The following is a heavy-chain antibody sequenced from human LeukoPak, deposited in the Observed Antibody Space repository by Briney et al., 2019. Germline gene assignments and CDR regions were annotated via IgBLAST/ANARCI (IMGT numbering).Heavy chain of an antibody. CDR3: ARDQRGAVLYFDY. Sequence: GGSVRLSCVASGFTFSIYGMSWVRHAPGKGLECVSAIIGRGGNTYYADSVKGRLTISRDNSNNTLYLQINSLRVEDTAVYYCARDQRGAVLYFDYWGQGALVTVSS. CDR1: GFTFSIYG. J-gene: IGHJ4*02. D-gene: IGHD3-10*01. V-gene: IGHV3-23*01. CDR2: IIGRGGNT.